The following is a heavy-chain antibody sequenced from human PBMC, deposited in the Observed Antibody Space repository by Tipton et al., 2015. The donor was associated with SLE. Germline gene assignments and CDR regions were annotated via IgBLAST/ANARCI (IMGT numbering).Heavy chain of an antibody. CDR3: ARGAHAFDI. Sequence: TLSLTCTVSGGSISSSSYYWAWIRQPPGKGLEWIGEINHSGSTNYNPSLKSRVTISVDTSKNQFSLKLSSVTAADTAVYYCARGAHAFDIWGQGTMVTVSS. CDR2: INHSGST. J-gene: IGHJ3*02. V-gene: IGHV4-39*07. CDR1: GGSISSSSYY.